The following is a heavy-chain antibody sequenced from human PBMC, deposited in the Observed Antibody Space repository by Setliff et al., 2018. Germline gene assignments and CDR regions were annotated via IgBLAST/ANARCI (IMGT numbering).Heavy chain of an antibody. V-gene: IGHV5-51*01. CDR1: GYDFFGYW. CDR2: IYPGDSDT. D-gene: IGHD2-2*02. Sequence: GESLKISCQGLGYDFFGYWIAWVRQVPGKGPEWVGLIYPGDSDTRYSPSFQGQVTIAVDRSRVTAYLQWDSLKASDAATYYCARLAVRNTVYYYFTDVWGKGTSVPSP. CDR3: ARLAVRNTVYYYFTDV. J-gene: IGHJ6*03.